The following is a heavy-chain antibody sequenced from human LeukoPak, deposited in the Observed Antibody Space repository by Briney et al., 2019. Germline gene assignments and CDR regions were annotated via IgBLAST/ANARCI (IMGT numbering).Heavy chain of an antibody. CDR2: ITHSGST. Sequence: SQTPSPTCALYGGSFRGYYSSSIRHPPPTGLECIGGITHSGSTNYNPSLKSRVTISVDTSKNQFSLKLSSVTAADTAVYYCARNMGSSWYADYYYYGMDVWGQGTTVTVSS. CDR1: GGSFRGYY. V-gene: IGHV4-34*01. J-gene: IGHJ6*02. CDR3: ARNMGSSWYADYYYYGMDV. D-gene: IGHD6-13*01.